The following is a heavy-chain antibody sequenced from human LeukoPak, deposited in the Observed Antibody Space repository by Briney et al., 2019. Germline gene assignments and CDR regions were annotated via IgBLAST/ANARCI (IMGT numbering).Heavy chain of an antibody. CDR1: GASMYSYY. D-gene: IGHD3-22*01. J-gene: IGHJ4*02. CDR2: IYYSGST. CDR3: SRSFDNYYDVSGYEDY. Sequence: SETLSLTCTVSGASMYSYYWSWIRQPPGKGLEWIGYIYYSGSTNYNPSLKSRVTISVDTSKTQFSLRLSSVSVAAAALYYCSRSFDNYYDVSGYEDYWGQGTLVTVSS. V-gene: IGHV4-59*08.